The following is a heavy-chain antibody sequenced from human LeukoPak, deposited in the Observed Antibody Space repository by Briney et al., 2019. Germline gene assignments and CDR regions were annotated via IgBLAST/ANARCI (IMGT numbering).Heavy chain of an antibody. CDR3: ARPPGELLGAFDV. J-gene: IGHJ3*01. CDR1: GYNFANSW. CDR2: IYPGDSDT. Sequence: GESLKISCKGSGYNFANSWLGWVRQMPGKGLEWMGIIYPGDSDTRYSPSLQGQVIISADKSINTAYLQWTSLKASDTAMYFCARPPGELLGAFDVWGQGTMVTVSS. D-gene: IGHD1-7*01. V-gene: IGHV5-51*01.